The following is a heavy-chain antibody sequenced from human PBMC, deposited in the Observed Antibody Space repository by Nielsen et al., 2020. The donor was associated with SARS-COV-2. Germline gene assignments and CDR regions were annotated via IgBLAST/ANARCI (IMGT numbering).Heavy chain of an antibody. J-gene: IGHJ5*02. Sequence: SETLSLTCAVYGGSFGGYYWSWIRQPPGKGLEWIGEVNYRGGTNYNPSLKSRVTISMDASKNQFSLKMSSVTAADTAVYYCARQMWPDTFDPWGQGTLVTVSS. D-gene: IGHD5-18*01. CDR2: VNYRGGT. V-gene: IGHV4-34*01. CDR3: ARQMWPDTFDP. CDR1: GGSFGGYY.